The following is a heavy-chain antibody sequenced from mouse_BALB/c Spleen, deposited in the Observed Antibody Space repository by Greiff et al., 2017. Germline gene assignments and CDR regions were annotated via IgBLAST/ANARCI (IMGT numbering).Heavy chain of an antibody. J-gene: IGHJ2*01. CDR2: ISSGGSYT. CDR3: ANTGLDY. CDR1: GFTFSSYG. D-gene: IGHD4-1*01. Sequence: EVMLVESGGDLVKPGGSLKLSCAASGFTFSSYGMSWVRQTPDKRLEWVATISSGGSYTYYPDSVKGRFTISRDNAKNTLYLQMSSLKSEDTAMYYCANTGLDYWDQGTTLTVSS. V-gene: IGHV5-6*01.